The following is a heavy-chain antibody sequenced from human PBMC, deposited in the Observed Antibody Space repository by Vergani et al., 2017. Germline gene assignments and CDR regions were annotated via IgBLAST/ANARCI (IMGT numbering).Heavy chain of an antibody. CDR1: GFTFSNAW. V-gene: IGHV3-15*01. Sequence: EVQLVESGGGLVKPGGSLRLSCAASGFTFSNAWMSWVRQAPGKGLEWVGRIKSKTDGGTTDYAAPVKGRFTISRDDSKNTLYLQMNSLRAEDTAVYYCAKAAYYYDSSGYLVWGQGTLVTVSS. CDR2: IKSKTDGGTT. J-gene: IGHJ4*02. CDR3: AKAAYYYDSSGYLV. D-gene: IGHD3-22*01.